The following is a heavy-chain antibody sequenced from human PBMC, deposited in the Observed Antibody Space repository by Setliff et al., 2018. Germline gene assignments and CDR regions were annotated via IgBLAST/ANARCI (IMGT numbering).Heavy chain of an antibody. V-gene: IGHV1-69*13. CDR2: IIPIFPSP. D-gene: IGHD3-16*01. J-gene: IGHJ4*02. Sequence: SVKVSCKTSGDSFRRHTISWVRQAPGQGLEWMGGIIPIFPSPKYAQKFQGRVTITADESTSTAYMELSSLRFEDTAVYYCARSRGTWGTSFGYWGLGTLVTVSS. CDR1: GDSFRRHT. CDR3: ARSRGTWGTSFGY.